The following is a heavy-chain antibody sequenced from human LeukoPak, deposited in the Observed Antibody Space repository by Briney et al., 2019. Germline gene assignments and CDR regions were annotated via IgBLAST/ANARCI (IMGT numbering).Heavy chain of an antibody. V-gene: IGHV3-33*01. CDR1: GFAFSRYG. J-gene: IGHJ4*02. CDR2: IWYDGSKK. CDR3: ARQLTTGGLDC. D-gene: IGHD3-16*01. Sequence: GGSLRLSCAASGFAFSRYGIHWVRQAPGKGLEWVAVIWYDGSKKYYADSVKGRFTISRDNSNNTVFLQISSLRADDPAVYYCARQLTTGGLDCWGQGTLVTVSS.